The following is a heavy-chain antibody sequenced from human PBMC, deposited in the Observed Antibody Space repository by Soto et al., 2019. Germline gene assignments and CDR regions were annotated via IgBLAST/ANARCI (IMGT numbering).Heavy chain of an antibody. CDR1: GFTFSSYE. Sequence: RLSCAASGFTFSSYEMNWVRQAPGKGLEWVSYISSSGSTIYYADSVKGRFTISRDNAKNSLYLQMNSLRAEDTAVYYCARDAAEGYFDYWGQGTLVTVSS. V-gene: IGHV3-48*03. J-gene: IGHJ4*02. CDR2: ISSSGSTI. CDR3: ARDAAEGYFDY. D-gene: IGHD6-13*01.